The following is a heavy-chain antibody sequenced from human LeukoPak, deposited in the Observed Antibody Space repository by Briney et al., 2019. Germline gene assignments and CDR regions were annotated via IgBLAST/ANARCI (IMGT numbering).Heavy chain of an antibody. CDR2: ISSSSSTI. J-gene: IGHJ5*02. CDR1: GFTFSSYS. CDR3: ARDSGTTGEVKFDP. Sequence: GGSLRLSCAASGFTFSSYSMNWVRQAPGKGLEWVSYISSSSSTIYYADSVKGRFTISRDNAKNSLYLQMNSLRAEDTAVYYCARDSGTTGEVKFDPWGQGILVTVSS. V-gene: IGHV3-48*01. D-gene: IGHD3-10*01.